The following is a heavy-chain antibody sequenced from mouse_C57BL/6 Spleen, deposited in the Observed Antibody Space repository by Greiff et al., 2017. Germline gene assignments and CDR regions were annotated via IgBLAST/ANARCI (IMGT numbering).Heavy chain of an antibody. CDR2: IYPGDGDT. CDR3: ARNHVSNFDFGY. J-gene: IGHJ2*01. Sequence: QVQLQQSGAELVKPGASVKISCKASGYAFSSYWMNWVKQRPGKGLEWIGQIYPGDGDTNYNGKFKGKATLTADKSSSTAYMQLSSLTSEDSAVYFCARNHVSNFDFGYWGQGTTLTVSS. D-gene: IGHD2-5*01. CDR1: GYAFSSYW. V-gene: IGHV1-80*01.